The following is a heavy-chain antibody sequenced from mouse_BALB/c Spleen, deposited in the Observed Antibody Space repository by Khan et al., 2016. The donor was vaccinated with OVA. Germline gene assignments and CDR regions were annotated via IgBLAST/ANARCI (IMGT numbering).Heavy chain of an antibody. CDR1: GFTFSDYY. D-gene: IGHD1-1*02. V-gene: IGHV5-4*02. CDR2: TSDGGSYT. Sequence: EVELVESGGGLVKPGGSLKLSCAASGFTFSDYYMYWVRQTPEKRLEWVATTSDGGSYTYYPDSVKGRFTISRDNAKNNLYLQMSSLKSEDTAMYYCARAGYGGFAYWGQGTLVTVSA. J-gene: IGHJ3*01. CDR3: ARAGYGGFAY.